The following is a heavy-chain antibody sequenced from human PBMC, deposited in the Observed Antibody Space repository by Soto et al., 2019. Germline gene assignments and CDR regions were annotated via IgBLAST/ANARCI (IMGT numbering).Heavy chain of an antibody. CDR2: INSDGSSA. CDR3: ARDGYNGFDY. V-gene: IGHV3-74*01. D-gene: IGHD5-12*01. CDR1: GFIFRNYL. J-gene: IGHJ4*02. Sequence: PGGSLRLSCAPSGFIFRNYLMHWVRQAPGKGLVWISRINSDGSSASYADSVKGRFTISRDNAKNTLYLQMHSLRDEDTDVYYCARDGYNGFDYSGQGTLVTVYS.